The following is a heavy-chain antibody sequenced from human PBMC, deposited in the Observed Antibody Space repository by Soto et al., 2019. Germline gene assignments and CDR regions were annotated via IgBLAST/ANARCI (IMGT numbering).Heavy chain of an antibody. CDR2: ISSSSTI. CDR1: GFTFSSYS. D-gene: IGHD6-13*01. V-gene: IGHV3-48*01. J-gene: IGHJ1*01. CDR3: ARDLGSSWYPEYFQH. Sequence: LRLSCAASGFTFSSYSMNWVRQAPGKGLEWVSYISSSSTIYYADSVKGRFTISRDNAKNSLYLQMNSLRAEDTAVYYCARDLGSSWYPEYFQHWGQGTLVTVSS.